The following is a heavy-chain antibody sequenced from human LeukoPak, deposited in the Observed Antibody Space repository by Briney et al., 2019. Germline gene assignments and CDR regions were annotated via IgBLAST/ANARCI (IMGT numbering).Heavy chain of an antibody. V-gene: IGHV3-23*01. CDR2: ISNSGGRT. Sequence: GGSLRLSCAASGFTFSTYDMNWARQAPGKGLEWVSTISNSGGRTHYGDSVKGRFTISRDNSKNTLYLQMETLRAEDTAVYYCVKGGWFDFCGQGTLVTVSS. J-gene: IGHJ4*02. CDR3: VKGGWFDF. CDR1: GFTFSTYD. D-gene: IGHD6-19*01.